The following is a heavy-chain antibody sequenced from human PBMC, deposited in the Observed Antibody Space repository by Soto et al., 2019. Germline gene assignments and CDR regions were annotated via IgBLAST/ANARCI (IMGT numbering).Heavy chain of an antibody. CDR3: AREYYSTMDV. J-gene: IGHJ6*02. Sequence: QVQLVESGGGLVRPGGSLRLSCEASGFTFRDYYMPWFRQSPGKGLEWLSYIDSSTKYTNYADSVKGRFTISSDNAQNPLSLQINSLRAVDTAVYYCAREYYSTMDVWGQGPRVTVSS. CDR2: IDSSTKYT. V-gene: IGHV3-11*05. CDR1: GFTFRDYY. D-gene: IGHD1-26*01.